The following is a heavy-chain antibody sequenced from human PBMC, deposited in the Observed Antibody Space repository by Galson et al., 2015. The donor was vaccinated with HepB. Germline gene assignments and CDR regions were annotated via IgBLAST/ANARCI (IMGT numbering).Heavy chain of an antibody. D-gene: IGHD4-11*01. Sequence: PALVKPTQTLTLACTFSGFSLSTSGVGVGWIRQPPGKALEWLTVIYWDGDRHYSPSLECRLTITKDTSKNQVVLTMTNLDPVDTATYYCARYSPFDYWGPGTLVTVSS. CDR1: GFSLSTSGVG. J-gene: IGHJ4*02. CDR2: IYWDGDR. CDR3: ARYSPFDY. V-gene: IGHV2-5*02.